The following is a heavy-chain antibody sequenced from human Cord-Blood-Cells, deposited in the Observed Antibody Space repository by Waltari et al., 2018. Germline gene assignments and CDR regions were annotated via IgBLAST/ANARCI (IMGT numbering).Heavy chain of an antibody. CDR3: ARAGSGDIVVVVAATPGDY. V-gene: IGHV1-18*01. CDR1: GYTFTSYG. Sequence: QVQLVQSGAEVKKPGASVKVSCKASGYTFTSYGISWVRQAPGQGLEWMGWISAYNGNTNYAQKLQGRVTMTTDISTSTAYMGLRSLRSDDTAVYYCARAGSGDIVVVVAATPGDYWGQGTLVTVSS. D-gene: IGHD2-15*01. CDR2: ISAYNGNT. J-gene: IGHJ4*02.